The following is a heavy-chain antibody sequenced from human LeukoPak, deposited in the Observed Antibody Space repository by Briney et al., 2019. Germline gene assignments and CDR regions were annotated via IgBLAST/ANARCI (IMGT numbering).Heavy chain of an antibody. CDR3: ARDISDYYDSSGGEAFDI. D-gene: IGHD3-22*01. J-gene: IGHJ3*02. Sequence: GGSLRLSCAASGFTFSSYAMSWVSQAPGKGLEWVSSISSSSSYIYYADSVKGRFTISRDNAKNSLYLQMNSLRAEDTAVYYCARDISDYYDSSGGEAFDIWGQGTMVTVSS. CDR2: ISSSSSYI. V-gene: IGHV3-21*01. CDR1: GFTFSSYA.